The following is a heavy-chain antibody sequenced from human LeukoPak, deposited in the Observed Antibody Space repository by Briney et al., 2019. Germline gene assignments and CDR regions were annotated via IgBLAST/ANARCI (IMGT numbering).Heavy chain of an antibody. CDR3: ARGTKWVIAREFDY. J-gene: IGHJ4*02. V-gene: IGHV3-21*01. Sequence: GGSLRLSCVASGFTVSSYYVSWVRQAPGKGLEWVSSISSSATYIYYADSLKGRFTISRDNAKNSLYLQMNNLRAEDTAVYYCARGTKWVIAREFDYWGQGTLVTVSS. CDR1: GFTVSSYY. D-gene: IGHD1-26*01. CDR2: ISSSATYI.